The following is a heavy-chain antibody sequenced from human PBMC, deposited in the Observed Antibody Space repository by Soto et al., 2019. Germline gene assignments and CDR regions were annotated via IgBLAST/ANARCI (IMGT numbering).Heavy chain of an antibody. J-gene: IGHJ4*02. CDR2: INHSGST. CDR1: GGSFSGYY. V-gene: IGHV4-34*01. CDR3: ARDDYGDYALDY. D-gene: IGHD4-17*01. Sequence: PSETLSLTCAVYGGSFSGYYWSWIRQPPGKGLEWIGEINHSGSTNYNPSLKSRVTISVDTSKNQFSLKLSSVTAADTAVYYCARDDYGDYALDYWGQGTQVTVSS.